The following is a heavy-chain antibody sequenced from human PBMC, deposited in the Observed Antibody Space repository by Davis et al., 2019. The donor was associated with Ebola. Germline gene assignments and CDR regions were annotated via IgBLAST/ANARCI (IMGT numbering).Heavy chain of an antibody. V-gene: IGHV3-23*01. CDR1: RFTFGTYA. CDR2: ITGSGGST. J-gene: IGHJ6*02. CDR3: AKDRRPPGDYYYYAMDV. Sequence: GESLKISCAASRFTFGTYAMNWVRQAPGKGLEWVSGITGSGGSTDYADSVKGRFTISRDNSKNTLYLQMNSLRAEDTAVYYCAKDRRPPGDYYYYAMDVWGQGTTVTVSS. D-gene: IGHD3-10*01.